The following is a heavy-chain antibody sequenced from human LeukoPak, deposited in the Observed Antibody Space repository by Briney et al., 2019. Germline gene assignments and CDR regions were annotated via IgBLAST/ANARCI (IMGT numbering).Heavy chain of an antibody. CDR1: GFTFSNYW. CDR2: IKEDGSEK. V-gene: IGHV3-7*01. CDR3: ARARYSDF. Sequence: GGSLRLSCVASGFTFSNYWMTWVRRAPGKGLEWVANIKEDGSEKNYADSVKGRFTISRDNAKNSLYLQMNSLRGEDTAVCYCARARYSDFWGQGTLVTVFS. J-gene: IGHJ4*02.